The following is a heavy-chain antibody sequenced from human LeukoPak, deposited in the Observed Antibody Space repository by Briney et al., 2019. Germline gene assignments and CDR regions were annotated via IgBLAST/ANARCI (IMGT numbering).Heavy chain of an antibody. Sequence: ASVKVSCKASGYTFTSYGISWVRQAPGQGLEWMGWISAYNGNTNYAQKLQGRVTMTTDTSTSTAYMELRSLRSDDTAVYYCARDCSSSWPTPWWFDPWGQGTLVTVSS. CDR3: ARDCSSSWPTPWWFDP. V-gene: IGHV1-18*01. CDR2: ISAYNGNT. CDR1: GYTFTSYG. J-gene: IGHJ5*02. D-gene: IGHD6-13*01.